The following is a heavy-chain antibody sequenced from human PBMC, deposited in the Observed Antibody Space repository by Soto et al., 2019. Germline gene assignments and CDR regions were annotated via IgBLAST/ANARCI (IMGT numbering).Heavy chain of an antibody. CDR1: GGSISSGDYY. Sequence: SETLSLTCTVSGGSISSGDYYWSWIRQPPGKGLEWIGYIYYSGSTYYNPSLKSRVTISVDTSKNQFSLKVSSVTAADTAVYYCARATDDYSNPSWFDPWGQGTLVTVSS. CDR3: ARATDDYSNPSWFDP. D-gene: IGHD4-4*01. CDR2: IYYSGST. V-gene: IGHV4-30-4*02. J-gene: IGHJ5*02.